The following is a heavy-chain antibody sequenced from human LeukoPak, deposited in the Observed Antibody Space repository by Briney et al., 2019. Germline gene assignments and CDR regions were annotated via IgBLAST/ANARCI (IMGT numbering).Heavy chain of an antibody. Sequence: SVKVSCKASGGTFSSYAISLVRQAPGQGLEWMGGIIPIFGTANYAQKFQGRVTITADESTSTAYMELSSLRSEDTAVYYCARNHCSSTSCYFWYFDYWGQGTLVTVSS. CDR1: GGTFSSYA. D-gene: IGHD2-2*01. J-gene: IGHJ4*02. V-gene: IGHV1-69*13. CDR2: IIPIFGTA. CDR3: ARNHCSSTSCYFWYFDY.